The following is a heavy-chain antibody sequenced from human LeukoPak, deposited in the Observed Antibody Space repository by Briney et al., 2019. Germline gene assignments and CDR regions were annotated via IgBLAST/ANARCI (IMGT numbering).Heavy chain of an antibody. CDR3: AKLRSVADAFDI. CDR2: ISGSGYDT. J-gene: IGHJ3*02. Sequence: PGGSLRLSCAASGFTFSSYAMSWVRQAPGKGLEWVSAISGSGYDTYHADSVKGRFTISRDSSKSTLYLQMNGLRAEDTAVYHCAKLRSVADAFDIWGHGSMVTVSS. V-gene: IGHV3-23*01. CDR1: GFTFSSYA. D-gene: IGHD3-3*01.